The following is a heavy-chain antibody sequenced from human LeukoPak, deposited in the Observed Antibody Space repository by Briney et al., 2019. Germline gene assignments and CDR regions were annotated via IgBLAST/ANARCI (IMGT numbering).Heavy chain of an antibody. CDR2: INPNSGGT. J-gene: IGHJ4*02. CDR1: GYTFTGYY. D-gene: IGHD5-12*01. Sequence: ASVKVSCKASGYTFTGYYMHWVRQAPGQGLEWMGWINPNSGGTSYAQKFQGRVTMTRDTSISTAYMELSRLRSDDTAVYYCARAPPPGYSGYDYDYWGQGTLVTVSS. V-gene: IGHV1-2*02. CDR3: ARAPPPGYSGYDYDY.